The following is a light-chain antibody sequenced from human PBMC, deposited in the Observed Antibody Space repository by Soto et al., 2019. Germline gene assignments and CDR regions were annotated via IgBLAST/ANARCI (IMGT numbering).Light chain of an antibody. J-gene: IGLJ2*01. CDR1: SSNIGSNT. V-gene: IGLV1-44*01. CDR3: AAWDDSLNGPVV. CDR2: SNN. Sequence: QAVVTQPPSASGTPGQRVTISCSGSSSNIGSNTVNWYQQLPGTAPKLLIYSNNQRPSGVPDRFSGSKSGTSASLSISGLQYEDEADYYCAAWDDSLNGPVVFGGGTKLTVL.